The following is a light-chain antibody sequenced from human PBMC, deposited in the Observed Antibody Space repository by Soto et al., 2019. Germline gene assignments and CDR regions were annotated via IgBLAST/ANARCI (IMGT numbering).Light chain of an antibody. Sequence: EIVLTQSAGTLSWSAGERATLSCRASQSVSSSYLAWYQQKPGQAPRLLIYGASSRATGIPDRFSGSGSGTDFTLTISRLEPEDFAVYYCQQYGSSQTFGQGTKVDIK. V-gene: IGKV3-20*01. CDR1: QSVSSSY. CDR2: GAS. J-gene: IGKJ1*01. CDR3: QQYGSSQT.